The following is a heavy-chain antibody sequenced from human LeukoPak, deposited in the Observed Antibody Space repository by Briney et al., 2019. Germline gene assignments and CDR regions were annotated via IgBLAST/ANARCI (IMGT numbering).Heavy chain of an antibody. CDR2: ISSSSSYI. Sequence: GGSLRLSCAASGFTFSSYNMNWVRQAPGKGLEWVSSISSSSSYIYYADSLKGRFTISRDNAKNSLYLQMNSLRAEDTAVYYCARGGGYGYFDYWGKGTLVTVSS. V-gene: IGHV3-21*01. CDR1: GFTFSSYN. J-gene: IGHJ4*02. CDR3: ARGGGYGYFDY. D-gene: IGHD5-18*01.